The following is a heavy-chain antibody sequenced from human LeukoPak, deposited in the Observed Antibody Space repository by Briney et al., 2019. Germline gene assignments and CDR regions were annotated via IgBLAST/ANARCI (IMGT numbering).Heavy chain of an antibody. D-gene: IGHD5-18*01. V-gene: IGHV3-48*01. CDR1: GFTFSSYS. CDR3: AREYSYGLNYYYYMDV. J-gene: IGHJ6*03. CDR2: ISRSSFTI. Sequence: GGSLRLSCAASGFTFSSYSMNWVRQAPGKGLEWVSYISRSSFTIYYADSVKGRFTISRDNAKNSLYLQMNSLRAEDTAVYYCAREYSYGLNYYYYMDVWGKGTTVTVSS.